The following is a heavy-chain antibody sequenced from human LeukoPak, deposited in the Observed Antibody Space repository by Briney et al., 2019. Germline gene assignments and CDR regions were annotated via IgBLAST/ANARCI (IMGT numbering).Heavy chain of an antibody. Sequence: GRSLRLSCTASGFTFGDFAISWVRQAPGKGLEWVGSIRSKAFGETTDFAASVQGRFTISRDNAKNTLYLQMNSLRAEDTAVYYCANSNHAMEDDFYRYYYYMDVWGKGTTVTVS. J-gene: IGHJ6*03. CDR1: GFTFGDFA. CDR3: ANSNHAMEDDFYRYYYYMDV. D-gene: IGHD3-3*01. CDR2: IRSKAFGETT. V-gene: IGHV3-49*04.